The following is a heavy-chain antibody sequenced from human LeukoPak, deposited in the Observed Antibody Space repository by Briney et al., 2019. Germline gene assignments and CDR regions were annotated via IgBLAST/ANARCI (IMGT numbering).Heavy chain of an antibody. J-gene: IGHJ4*02. CDR1: GVAFSPYW. CDR2: IKQDGREK. Sequence: GGTLRLSCAASGVAFSPYWMSWVRQAPGNGREWLADIKQDGREKYYLDPVKRRFTISRNNTKNSLYLLINSLRAEDTAVYYGVRDTRRGGEDLDYWGQGTLVTVSS. CDR3: VRDTRRGGEDLDY. D-gene: IGHD3-10*01. V-gene: IGHV3-7*04.